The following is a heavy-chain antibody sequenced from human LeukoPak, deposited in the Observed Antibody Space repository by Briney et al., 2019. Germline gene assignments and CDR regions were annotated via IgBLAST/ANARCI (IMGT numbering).Heavy chain of an antibody. CDR1: GGSFSGYY. CDR2: IHYSGSA. D-gene: IGHD6-13*01. CDR3: ARHGHISSSFNWFDP. V-gene: IGHV4-34*01. J-gene: IGHJ5*02. Sequence: PSETLSLTCAVYGGSFSGYYWTWIRQPPGKGLEWIGEIHYSGSATYNPSLKSRVTISVDTSKNQFSLKLSSVTAADTAVYYCARHGHISSSFNWFDPWGQGTLVTVSS.